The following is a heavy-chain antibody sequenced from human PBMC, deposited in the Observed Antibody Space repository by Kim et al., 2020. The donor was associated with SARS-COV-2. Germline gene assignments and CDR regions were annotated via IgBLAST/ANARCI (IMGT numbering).Heavy chain of an antibody. D-gene: IGHD3-3*01. Sequence: SETLSLTCTVSGGSISSYYWSWIRQPPGKGLEWIGYIYYSGSTNYNPSLKSRVTISVDTSKNQFSLKLSSVTAADTAVYYCARVYYDFWSGYDVWGQGTLVTVSS. J-gene: IGHJ4*02. CDR3: ARVYYDFWSGYDV. CDR2: IYYSGST. V-gene: IGHV4-59*01. CDR1: GGSISSYY.